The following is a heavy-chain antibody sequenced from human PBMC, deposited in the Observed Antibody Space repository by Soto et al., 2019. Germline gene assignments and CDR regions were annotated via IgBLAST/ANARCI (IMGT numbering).Heavy chain of an antibody. CDR3: AKVPPSYYDFWSGYQNDAFDI. CDR2: ISGSGGST. D-gene: IGHD3-3*01. CDR1: GFTFSSYA. Sequence: GGSLRLSCAASGFTFSSYAMSWVRQAPGKGLEWVSAISGSGGSTYYADSVKGRFTISRDNSKNTLYLQMNSLRAEDTAVYYCAKVPPSYYDFWSGYQNDAFDIWGQGTMVTVSS. J-gene: IGHJ3*02. V-gene: IGHV3-23*01.